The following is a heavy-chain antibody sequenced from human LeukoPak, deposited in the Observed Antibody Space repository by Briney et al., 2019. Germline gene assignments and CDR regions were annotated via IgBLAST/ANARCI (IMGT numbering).Heavy chain of an antibody. CDR1: GFTVSSYS. CDR3: ARGRDSIYTFDY. CDR2: ISSSTSYI. J-gene: IGHJ4*02. Sequence: PGGSLRLSCAASGFTVSSYSMNWVRQSPGKGLEWVSLISSSTSYIYYADSVKGRFTISRDNAKNSLYLQMNSLRAEDTAMYYCARGRDSIYTFDYWGQGALVTVSS. V-gene: IGHV3-21*01. D-gene: IGHD4-11*01.